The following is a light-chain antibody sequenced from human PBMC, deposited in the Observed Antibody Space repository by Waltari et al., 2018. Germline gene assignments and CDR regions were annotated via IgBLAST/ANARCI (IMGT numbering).Light chain of an antibody. V-gene: IGLV1-40*01. J-gene: IGLJ3*02. Sequence: QSVLTQPPSVSGAPGQRVTISCTGSSSNIGAGYDIDWYQHLPGIARKLLIHGNYNLPAGVPDRFSGSRSGTSASLALTGLQAEDEADYYCHSYDSSLSGWLFGGGTKLTVL. CDR1: SSNIGAGYD. CDR2: GNY. CDR3: HSYDSSLSGWL.